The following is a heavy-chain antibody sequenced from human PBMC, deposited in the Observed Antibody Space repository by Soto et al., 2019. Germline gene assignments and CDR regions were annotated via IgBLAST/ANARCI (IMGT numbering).Heavy chain of an antibody. J-gene: IGHJ6*02. Sequence: QVQLQQSGPGLVKPSETLSLTCTVSSGPSSSHNWGWIRQPPGRGLEWIGYVYYTGGTSYNPSLTVRVTISADTSTNQLSPTLSSVTAADTAFYYCVRQGIGNRPGLVDVWGQGTTVSVPS. CDR3: VRQGIGNRPGLVDV. CDR2: VYYTGGT. V-gene: IGHV4-59*08. CDR1: SGPSSSHN. D-gene: IGHD1-1*01.